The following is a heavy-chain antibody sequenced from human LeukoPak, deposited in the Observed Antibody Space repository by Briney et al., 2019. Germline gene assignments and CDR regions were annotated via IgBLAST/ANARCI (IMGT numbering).Heavy chain of an antibody. V-gene: IGHV1-69*13. D-gene: IGHD2-8*01. J-gene: IGHJ3*02. CDR1: GGTFSSYA. Sequence: SVKVSCKASGGTFSSYAIIWVRQAPVQGLESMAGIIPICGTTNYAQKFQGRVTITADESTSTAYMELSRLRSEDTAVYYCARETTVCNNGVCYEYDDAFDIWGQGEMVTVSS. CDR3: ARETTVCNNGVCYEYDDAFDI. CDR2: IIPICGTT.